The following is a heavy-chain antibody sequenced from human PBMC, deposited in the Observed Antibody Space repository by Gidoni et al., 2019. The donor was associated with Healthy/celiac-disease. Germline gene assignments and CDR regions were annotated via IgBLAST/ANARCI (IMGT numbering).Heavy chain of an antibody. D-gene: IGHD2-21*01. CDR3: ARGHGIGDWFDP. V-gene: IGHV4-30-2*05. Sequence: STYYNPSLKSRVTISVDTSKNQFSLKLSSVTAADTAVYYCARGHGIGDWFDPWGQGTLVTVSS. CDR2: ST. J-gene: IGHJ5*02.